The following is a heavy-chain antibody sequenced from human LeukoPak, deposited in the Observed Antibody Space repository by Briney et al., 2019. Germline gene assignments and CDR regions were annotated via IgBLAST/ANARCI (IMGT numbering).Heavy chain of an antibody. D-gene: IGHD5-12*01. CDR1: GFPFSSYT. J-gene: IGHJ6*03. CDR3: AKGSGYEAQYYYYYMDV. Sequence: GGAPRIFRAAPGFPFSSYTKKLGPPAPGEGAGWVSTICCSSSYIYYADAVKGRFTISRDNSKNTLYLHVNSLRPEDTAVYYCAKGSGYEAQYYYYYMDVWGKGTTVTISS. CDR2: ICCSSSYI. V-gene: IGHV3-21*01.